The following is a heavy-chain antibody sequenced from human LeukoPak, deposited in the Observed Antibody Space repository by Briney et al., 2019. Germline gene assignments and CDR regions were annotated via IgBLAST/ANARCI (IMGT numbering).Heavy chain of an antibody. CDR1: GYTFTGYY. CDR2: IDPNSGAT. Sequence: ASVKVSCKTSGYTFTGYYIHLLRQAPGQGLEWMAWIDPNSGATNYAHKFQGRVTLTRDTSISTAYMEVSSLRSDDTAVYYCARELIDFHDHTNKGFFDSWGQGTLVSVSS. D-gene: IGHD3/OR15-3a*01. CDR3: ARELIDFHDHTNKGFFDS. J-gene: IGHJ4*02. V-gene: IGHV1-2*02.